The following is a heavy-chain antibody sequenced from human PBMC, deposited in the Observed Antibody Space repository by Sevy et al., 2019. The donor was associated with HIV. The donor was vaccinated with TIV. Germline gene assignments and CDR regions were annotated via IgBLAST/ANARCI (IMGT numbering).Heavy chain of an antibody. CDR1: GFTFNSYT. CDR3: AKEDLRGFDP. J-gene: IGHJ5*02. D-gene: IGHD3-10*01. CDR2: ISGSGGYT. V-gene: IGHV3-23*01. Sequence: GGSLRLSCAASGFTFNSYTMCWVRQAPGKGLEWVSAISGSGGYTYYADSVKGRFTISRDNSKKTLDLQMNSLRAEDTAVHYCAKEDLRGFDPWGQGTLVTVSS.